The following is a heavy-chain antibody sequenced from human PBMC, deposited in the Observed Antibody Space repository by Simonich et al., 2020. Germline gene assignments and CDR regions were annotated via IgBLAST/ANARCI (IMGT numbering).Heavy chain of an antibody. CDR1: GYTFTGSY. Sequence: QVQLVQSGAEVKKPGASVKVSCTASGYTFTGSYMHWVRQAPGQGLEWRGWSNPNSGGTNYAQKFQGRVTMTRDTAISTAYMELSRLRSDDTAVYYCARNGLVGILKAFDIWGQGTMVTVSS. CDR2: SNPNSGGT. J-gene: IGHJ3*02. D-gene: IGHD2-21*01. CDR3: ARNGLVGILKAFDI. V-gene: IGHV1-2*02.